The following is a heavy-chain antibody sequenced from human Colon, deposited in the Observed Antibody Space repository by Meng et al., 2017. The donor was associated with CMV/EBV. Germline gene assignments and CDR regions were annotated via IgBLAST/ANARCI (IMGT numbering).Heavy chain of an antibody. Sequence: ASVKVSCKASGYTANGYYIHWVRQAPGQGLEWMGWINPNSGDTTYAQILQGRVTMTVDTPTGTVYMEVKGLRSGDTAVYYCAREGTYSSSSGLGLWGPGALVTVSS. CDR3: AREGTYSSSSGLGL. D-gene: IGHD6-6*01. V-gene: IGHV1-2*02. J-gene: IGHJ4*02. CDR2: INPNSGDT. CDR1: GYTANGYY.